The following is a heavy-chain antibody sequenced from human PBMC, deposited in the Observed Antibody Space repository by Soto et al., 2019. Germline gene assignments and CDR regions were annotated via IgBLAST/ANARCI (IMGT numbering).Heavy chain of an antibody. Sequence: TLSLTCIVSGGSVGSGAYYWSWIRQPPGNALEWIGYIQYSGDTNYNSSLKSRVTISVDMSRNRFSLKLTSVTAADTAFYYCARHDYSDRAFDLWGQGTMVTVSS. J-gene: IGHJ3*01. CDR3: ARHDYSDRAFDL. CDR1: GGSVGSGAYY. CDR2: IQYSGDT. D-gene: IGHD3-22*01. V-gene: IGHV4-61*08.